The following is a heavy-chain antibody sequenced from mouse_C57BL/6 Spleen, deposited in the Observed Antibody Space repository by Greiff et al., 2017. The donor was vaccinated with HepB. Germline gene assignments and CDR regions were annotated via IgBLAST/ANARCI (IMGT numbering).Heavy chain of an antibody. V-gene: IGHV2-6-1*01. D-gene: IGHD2-4*01. CDR3: ARHEDDYDGGSYAMDY. CDR1: GFSLTSYG. J-gene: IGHJ4*01. Sequence: VHLVESGPGLVAPSQSLSITCTVSGFSLTSYGVHWVRQPPGKGLEWLVVIWSDGSTTYNSALKSRLSISKDNSKSQVFLKMNSLQTDDTAMYYCARHEDDYDGGSYAMDYWGQGTSVTVSS. CDR2: IWSDGST.